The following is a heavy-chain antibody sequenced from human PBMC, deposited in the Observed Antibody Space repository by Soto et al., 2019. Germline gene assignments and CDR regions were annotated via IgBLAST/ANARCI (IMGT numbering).Heavy chain of an antibody. V-gene: IGHV1-69*06. Sequence: SVKVSCKASGATFSSDALSWVRQAPRQGLEWMGGVIPIFNTANYAQKFQGRVTITADKSTSTAYMELSSLRSEDTAVYYCARGGYGGNSGAYWYFDLWGRGTLVTVSS. CDR3: ARGGYGGNSGAYWYFDL. CDR1: GATFSSDA. D-gene: IGHD4-17*01. J-gene: IGHJ2*01. CDR2: VIPIFNTA.